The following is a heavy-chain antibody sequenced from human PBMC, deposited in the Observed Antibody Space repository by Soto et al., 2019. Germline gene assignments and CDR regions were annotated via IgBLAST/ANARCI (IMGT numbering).Heavy chain of an antibody. Sequence: GGSLRLSCAASGFTFSSYAMHWVRQAPGKGLEWVAVISYDGSNKYYADSVKGRFTISRDNSKNTLYLQMNSLRAEDTAVYYCARDSNYDSSGYGYYYYGMDVWGQGTTVTVSS. J-gene: IGHJ6*02. CDR1: GFTFSSYA. D-gene: IGHD3-22*01. CDR3: ARDSNYDSSGYGYYYYGMDV. V-gene: IGHV3-30-3*01. CDR2: ISYDGSNK.